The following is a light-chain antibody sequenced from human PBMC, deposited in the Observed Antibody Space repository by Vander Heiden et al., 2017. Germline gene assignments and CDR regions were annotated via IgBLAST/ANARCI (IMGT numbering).Light chain of an antibody. Sequence: SYVLTQPPSVSVAPGQTAKITCGGDNIGYKSVHWYQQKTGQAPVLVVYDDSGRPSGIPDRFSASNSGNTATLTISRVEAGDEADYYCQVWDSADDHRVVFGGGTLLTFL. CDR2: DDS. CDR3: QVWDSADDHRVV. V-gene: IGLV3-21*02. CDR1: NIGYKS. J-gene: IGLJ2*01.